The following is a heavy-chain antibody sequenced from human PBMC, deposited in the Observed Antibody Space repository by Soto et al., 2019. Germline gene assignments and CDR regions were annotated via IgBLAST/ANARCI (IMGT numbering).Heavy chain of an antibody. CDR3: AKDVVLDWLYYYYGMDV. Sequence: PGGSLRLSCAASGFTFSSYAMSWVRQAPGKGLEWVSAISGSGGSTYYADSVKGRFTNSRDNSKNTLYLQMNSLRAEDTAVYYCAKDVVLDWLYYYYGMDVWGQGTTVTVSS. CDR1: GFTFSSYA. J-gene: IGHJ6*02. V-gene: IGHV3-23*01. CDR2: ISGSGGST. D-gene: IGHD3-9*01.